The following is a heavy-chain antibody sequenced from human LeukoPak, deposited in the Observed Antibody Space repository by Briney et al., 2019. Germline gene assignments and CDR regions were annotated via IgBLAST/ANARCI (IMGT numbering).Heavy chain of an antibody. V-gene: IGHV1-18*01. CDR2: ISAYNGNT. J-gene: IGHJ4*02. CDR1: GHTFTSYG. Sequence: ASVKVSCKASGHTFTSYGISWVRQAPGQGLEWMGWISAYNGNTNYAQKLQGRVTMTTDTSTSTAYMELRSLRSDDTAVYYCARAESSGWSLGYWGQGTLVTVSS. CDR3: ARAESSGWSLGY. D-gene: IGHD6-19*01.